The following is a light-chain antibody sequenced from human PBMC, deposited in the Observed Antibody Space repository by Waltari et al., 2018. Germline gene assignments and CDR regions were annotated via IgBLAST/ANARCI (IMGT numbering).Light chain of an antibody. Sequence: SYDLTQPPSVSASPAQTASIACFADKLGDKYVTWYQQKPGQPPVLVIYQDTKRPSVIPERFSGSSSGTTVTLTISGAQVEDEGDYYCYSATDNYRVFGGGTKLTVL. J-gene: IGLJ3*02. V-gene: IGLV3-27*01. CDR1: KLGDKY. CDR2: QDT. CDR3: YSATDNYRV.